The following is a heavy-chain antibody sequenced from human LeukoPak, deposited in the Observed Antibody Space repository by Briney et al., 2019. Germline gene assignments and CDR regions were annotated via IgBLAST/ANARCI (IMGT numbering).Heavy chain of an antibody. J-gene: IGHJ4*02. CDR1: GYSISSGYY. D-gene: IGHD1-14*01. CDR2: IYDSGST. Sequence: SETLSLTCTVSGYSISSGYYWGWIRQPPGKGLEWIGSIYDSGSTYYNPSLKSRVTISIDTSKNQFSLKLSSVTATDTAVYYCARSPALNRAHQSYWREGTLVTVPS. CDR3: ARSPALNRAHQSY. V-gene: IGHV4-38-2*02.